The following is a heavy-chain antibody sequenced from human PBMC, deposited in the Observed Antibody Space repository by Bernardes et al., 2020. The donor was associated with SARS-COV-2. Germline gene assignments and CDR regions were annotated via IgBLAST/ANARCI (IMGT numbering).Heavy chain of an antibody. CDR3: ARASVRGFDY. D-gene: IGHD3-10*01. CDR2: IEVDGSRI. CDR1: GLSRYW. J-gene: IGHJ4*02. V-gene: IGHV3-74*01. Sequence: GGSLRLSCAASGLSRYWMHWVRQAPGKGLVWVSRIEVDGSRIDYAESVRGRFTISRENAKNSLYLQMNSLRAGDTAVYYCARASVRGFDYWGQGTLVTVSS.